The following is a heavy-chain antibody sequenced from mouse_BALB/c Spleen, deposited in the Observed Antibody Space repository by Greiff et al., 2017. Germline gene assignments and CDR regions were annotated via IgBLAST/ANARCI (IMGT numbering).Heavy chain of an antibody. D-gene: IGHD3-2*02. V-gene: IGHV5-9-4*01. CDR2: ISSGGSYT. J-gene: IGHJ4*01. Sequence: EVKLMESGGGLVKPGGSLKLSCAASGFTFSSYAMSWVRQSPEKRLEWVAEISSGGSYTYYPDTVTGRFTISRDNAKNTLYLEMSSLRSEDTAMYYCARHSGAMDYWGQGTSVTVSS. CDR1: GFTFSSYA. CDR3: ARHSGAMDY.